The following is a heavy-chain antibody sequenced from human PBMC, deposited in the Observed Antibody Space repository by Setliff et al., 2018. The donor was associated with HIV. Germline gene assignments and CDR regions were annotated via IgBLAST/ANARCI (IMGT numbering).Heavy chain of an antibody. CDR3: ARGSCSGCYLSDY. Sequence: GASVKVSCKAFGYTFSTNAIHWVRQAPGQRLEWMGYINAGDDNTRYSEKFQGRVTITRDTSANTAYMELSSLRSEDTAVYYCARGSCSGCYLSDYWGLGTRVTGSS. CDR1: GYTFSTNA. J-gene: IGHJ4*02. D-gene: IGHD6-19*01. CDR2: INAGDDNT. V-gene: IGHV1-3*01.